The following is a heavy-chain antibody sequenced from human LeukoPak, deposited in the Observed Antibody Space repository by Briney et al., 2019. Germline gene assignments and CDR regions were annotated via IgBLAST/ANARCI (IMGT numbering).Heavy chain of an antibody. J-gene: IGHJ5*02. D-gene: IGHD4-23*01. V-gene: IGHV1-69*13. CDR2: IIPIFGTA. Sequence: ASVKVSCKASGGTFSSYAISWVRQAPGQGLEWMGGIIPIFGTANYAQKFQGRVTITADESTSTAYMELSSLRSEDTAVYYCARDGGTGLRWLNWFDPWGQGTLVTVSS. CDR3: ARDGGTGLRWLNWFDP. CDR1: GGTFSSYA.